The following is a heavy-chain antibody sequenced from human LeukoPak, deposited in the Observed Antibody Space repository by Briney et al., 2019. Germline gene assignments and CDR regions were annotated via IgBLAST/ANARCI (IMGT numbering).Heavy chain of an antibody. J-gene: IGHJ4*02. CDR2: ISGSSSSI. V-gene: IGHV3-21*06. D-gene: IGHD5-18*01. CDR1: GXXFSTFG. CDR3: ARGGYSYDY. Sequence: GGSLRLSCAASGXXFSTFGMNWXXXAXGXXXXWVSSISGSSSSIYYADSVKGRFTISRDNAKNSLYLQMNSLRAEDTAXYYCARGGYSYDYWGQGTLVTVSS.